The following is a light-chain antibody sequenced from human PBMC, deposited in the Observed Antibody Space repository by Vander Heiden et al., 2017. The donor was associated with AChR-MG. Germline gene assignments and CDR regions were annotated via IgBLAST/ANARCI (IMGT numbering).Light chain of an antibody. CDR1: QSLSSSY. J-gene: IGKJ2*01. CDR2: GAS. CDR3: QQDGISPQT. Sequence: EIVLTQYPDTLSLSPGERAPRTCRASQSLSSSYVAWYQQKTGQTPRLLIHGASSRATGIPDRCSGSGSGTDFTLTISRLEPEYFAVYYCQQDGISPQTFGQGTKLEIK. V-gene: IGKV3-20*01.